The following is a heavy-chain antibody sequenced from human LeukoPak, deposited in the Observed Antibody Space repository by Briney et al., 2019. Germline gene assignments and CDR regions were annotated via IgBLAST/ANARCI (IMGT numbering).Heavy chain of an antibody. J-gene: IGHJ4*02. D-gene: IGHD3-22*01. CDR1: GRSFSGYY. CDR2: INYSGRT. CDR3: ARGPSERYYESSGYYYFDY. V-gene: IGHV4-34*01. Sequence: PSETLSLTCAVYGRSFSGYYWTWIRQPPGKGPEWIGEINYSGRTNYNPSLKSRVTISVDTSRNQFSLKVSSVTAADTAVYYCARGPSERYYESSGYYYFDYWGQGTLVTVSS.